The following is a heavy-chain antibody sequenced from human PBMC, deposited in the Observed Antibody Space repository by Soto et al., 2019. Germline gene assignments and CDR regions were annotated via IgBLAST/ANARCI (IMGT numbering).Heavy chain of an antibody. CDR3: ARIGSRDDFWSGYYTGDYYFDY. CDR1: GGAISSYY. V-gene: IGHV4-4*07. D-gene: IGHD3-3*01. Sequence: PSETLSLTCTVFGGAISSYYWSWIRQPSGKGLEWIGRIYTSGSTNYNPSLKSRVTMSVDTSKNQFSLKLSSVTAADTAVYYCARIGSRDDFWSGYYTGDYYFDYWGQGTLVTVS. CDR2: IYTSGST. J-gene: IGHJ4*02.